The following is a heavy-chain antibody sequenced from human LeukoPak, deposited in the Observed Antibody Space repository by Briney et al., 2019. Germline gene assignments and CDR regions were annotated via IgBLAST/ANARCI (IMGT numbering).Heavy chain of an antibody. J-gene: IGHJ4*02. Sequence: GASVKVSCKASGYTFTGYYMHWVRQAPGQGLEWMGWINPNSGGTNYAQKFQGRVTMTRDTSISTAYMELSRLRSDDTAVYYCARAYYYDSNLFDYWGQGTLVTVSS. CDR1: GYTFTGYY. CDR2: INPNSGGT. CDR3: ARAYYYDSNLFDY. V-gene: IGHV1-2*02. D-gene: IGHD3-22*01.